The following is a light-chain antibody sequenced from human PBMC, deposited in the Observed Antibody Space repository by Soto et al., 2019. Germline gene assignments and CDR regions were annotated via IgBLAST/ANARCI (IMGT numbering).Light chain of an antibody. CDR2: HAS. CDR1: QRFSNW. J-gene: IGKJ1*01. Sequence: IPVKQSPSTLPASEEDSVTIPCRASQRFSNWFAWYQRKPGTAPKVLIXHASNLQSGVPSRFSGSVSGAECTRTLLSLQPAVCAAYYCQQYHSYSFGQGTNVDIK. CDR3: QQYHSYS. V-gene: IGKV1-5*01.